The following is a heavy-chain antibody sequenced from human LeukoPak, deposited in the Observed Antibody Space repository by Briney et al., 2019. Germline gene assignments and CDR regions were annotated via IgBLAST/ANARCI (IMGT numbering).Heavy chain of an antibody. CDR1: GFTFSSYS. D-gene: IGHD5-24*01. CDR2: ITDDGSTT. CDR3: AREILAHGKTHDY. Sequence: GGSLRLSCAASGFTFSSYSMNCVRQAPGKGLVWVSRITDDGSTTFYADSVKGRFTISRDNSKNKLYLQISRLRVEDTALYYCAREILAHGKTHDYWGQGTLVTVSS. J-gene: IGHJ4*02. V-gene: IGHV3-74*01.